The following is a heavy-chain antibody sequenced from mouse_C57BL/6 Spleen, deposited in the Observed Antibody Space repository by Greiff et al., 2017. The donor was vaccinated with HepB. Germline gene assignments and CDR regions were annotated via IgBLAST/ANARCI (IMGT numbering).Heavy chain of an antibody. V-gene: IGHV1-66*01. J-gene: IGHJ4*01. D-gene: IGHD4-1*01. CDR1: GYSFTSYY. CDR2: IYPGSGNT. CDR3: AREPLLGRGAMDY. Sequence: QVQLQQSGPELVKPGASVKISCKASGYSFTSYYIHWVKQRPGQGLEWIGWIYPGSGNTKYNEKFKGKATLTADTSSSTAYMQLSSLTSEDSAVYYCAREPLLGRGAMDYWGQGTSVTVSS.